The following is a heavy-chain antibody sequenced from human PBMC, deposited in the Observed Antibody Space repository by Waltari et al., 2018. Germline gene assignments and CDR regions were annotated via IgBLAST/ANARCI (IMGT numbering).Heavy chain of an antibody. J-gene: IGHJ2*01. CDR2: VDPEDGET. V-gene: IGHV1-69-2*01. CDR1: GYTFTDYY. D-gene: IGHD5-18*01. CDR3: ATAVDTAMVIEGYFDL. Sequence: EVQLVQSGAEVKKPGATVKISCKASGYTFTDYYMHWVQQAPGKGLEWMERVDPEDGETIYAEKFQGRVTITADTSTDTAYMELSSLRSEDTAVYYCATAVDTAMVIEGYFDLWGRGTLVTVSS.